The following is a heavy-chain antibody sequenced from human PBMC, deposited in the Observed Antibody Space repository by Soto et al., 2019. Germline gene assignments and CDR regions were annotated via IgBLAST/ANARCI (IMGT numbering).Heavy chain of an antibody. J-gene: IGHJ2*01. CDR2: INPSCGST. CDR3: AREAGMTTVTRSYWYFDL. Sequence: ASVKVSCEASGYTFTSYYIHWVRQAPGQGLEWMGIINPSCGSTSYAQKFQGRVTMTRDTSTSTVYMELSSLRSEDTAVYYCAREAGMTTVTRSYWYFDLWGRGTMVTVSA. D-gene: IGHD4-17*01. V-gene: IGHV1-46*01. CDR1: GYTFTSYY.